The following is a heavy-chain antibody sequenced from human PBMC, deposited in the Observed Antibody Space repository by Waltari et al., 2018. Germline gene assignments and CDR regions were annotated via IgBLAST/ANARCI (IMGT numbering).Heavy chain of an antibody. D-gene: IGHD3-10*01. CDR2: IYSGGGA. CDR3: VKETAYGYYFDN. J-gene: IGHJ4*02. CDR1: GFTFNNYA. Sequence: EVQLLESGGGLIPPGGSLTLSCADSGFTFNNYAMNWIRQAPGKGLEWVSVIYSGGGAYYVDSVKGRFTISRDNSKNTLYLQMSSLRLEDTAVYYCVKETAYGYYFDNWGQGTLVSVSS. V-gene: IGHV3-23*03.